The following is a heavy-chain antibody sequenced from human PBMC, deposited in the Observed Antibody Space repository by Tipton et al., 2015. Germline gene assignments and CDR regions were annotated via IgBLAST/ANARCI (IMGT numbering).Heavy chain of an antibody. D-gene: IGHD2-2*01. V-gene: IGHV3-33*01. CDR1: GFTFSDYG. CDR2: IWYDGSNE. Sequence: QLVQSGGGVVQPGRSLRLSCAASGFTFSDYGMHWVRQAPGKGLEWVAVIWYDGSNEYLADSVKGRFTISRDNSKDTLYLQLNSLRAEDTAVYYCARGGPYCTGTSCHYNWFDPWGQGTLVTVSS. J-gene: IGHJ5*02. CDR3: ARGGPYCTGTSCHYNWFDP.